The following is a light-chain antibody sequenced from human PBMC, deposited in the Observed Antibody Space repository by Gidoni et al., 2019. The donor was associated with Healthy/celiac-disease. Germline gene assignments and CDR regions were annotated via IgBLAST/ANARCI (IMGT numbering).Light chain of an antibody. CDR3: QRTYNAPLT. CDR1: QGISSY. Sequence: DLQLTQSPSSLSASVGDRVTITCRVCQGISSYLNWHRQKPGKVPKLLIYSASNLQSGVPSRFSGSGSGTDFTLTISSLQPEDVATYCGQRTYNAPLTFGGGTKVEIK. V-gene: IGKV1-27*01. J-gene: IGKJ4*01. CDR2: SAS.